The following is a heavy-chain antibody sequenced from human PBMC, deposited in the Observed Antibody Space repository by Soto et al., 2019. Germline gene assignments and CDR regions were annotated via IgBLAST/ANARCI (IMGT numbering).Heavy chain of an antibody. CDR1: GGSISSYY. CDR2: IYYSGST. V-gene: IGHV4-59*01. D-gene: IGHD6-19*01. J-gene: IGHJ4*02. CDR3: AQAGAYGYFDY. Sequence: SETLSLTCTVSGGSISSYYWSWIRQPPGKGLEWIGYIYYSGSTNYNPSLKSRVTISVDTSKNQFSLKLSSVTAADTAVYYCAQAGAYGYFDYWGQGTLVTVSS.